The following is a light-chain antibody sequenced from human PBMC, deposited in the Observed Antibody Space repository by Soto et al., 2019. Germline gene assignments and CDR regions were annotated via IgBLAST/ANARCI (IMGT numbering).Light chain of an antibody. CDR1: QGISSA. J-gene: IGKJ3*01. CDR2: DAS. V-gene: IGKV1D-13*01. CDR3: QQLDDSPCT. Sequence: AIQLTQSPSSLSASVGDSVTITCRASQGISSALAWYQQTPGRAPKLLIYDASTLASGVPSRFSGSRSGTDFTLTVSSLQPEYFATYYCQQLDDSPCTFGPGTKVDI.